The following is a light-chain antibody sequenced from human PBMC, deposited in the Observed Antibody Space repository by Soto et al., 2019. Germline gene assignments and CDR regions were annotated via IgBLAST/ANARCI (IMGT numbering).Light chain of an antibody. CDR2: DAS. V-gene: IGKV3-11*01. Sequence: VLTKSPATLSVTPEERATLYCRASQSVSINLAWYQQKPGQAPRLLIYDASNRATGIPARFSGSGSGTDFTLTISSLEPEDFAVYYCQQRSTWPPEISFAHRRRPEIK. J-gene: IGKJ5*01. CDR3: QQRSTWPPEIS. CDR1: QSVSIN.